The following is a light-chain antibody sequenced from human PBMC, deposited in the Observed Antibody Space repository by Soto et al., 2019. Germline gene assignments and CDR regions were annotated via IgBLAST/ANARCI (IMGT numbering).Light chain of an antibody. J-gene: IGKJ4*01. CDR2: GAS. CDR3: QKYNIADLS. V-gene: IGKV1-27*01. CDR1: QDISNF. Sequence: DIQMTQSPSSLSASVGDRVTITCRASQDISNFLAWYQQKAGKVPKVLIYGASSLHSGVPSSFSGNGSGTDFALDISSQQPEDVTVYYCQKYNIADLSCDGGTKVVI.